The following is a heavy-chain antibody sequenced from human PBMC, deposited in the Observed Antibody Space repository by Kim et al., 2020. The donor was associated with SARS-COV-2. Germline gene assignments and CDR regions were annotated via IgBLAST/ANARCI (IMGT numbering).Heavy chain of an antibody. J-gene: IGHJ4*02. CDR1: GGSISSGGYY. CDR2: IYYSGST. Sequence: SETLSLTCTVSGGSISSGGYYWSWIRQHPGKGLEWIGYIYYSGSTYYNPSLKSRVTISVDTSKNQFSLKLSSVTAADTAVYYCASGESGTFDYWGQGTLVTVSS. CDR3: ASGESGTFDY. V-gene: IGHV4-31*03. D-gene: IGHD1-26*01.